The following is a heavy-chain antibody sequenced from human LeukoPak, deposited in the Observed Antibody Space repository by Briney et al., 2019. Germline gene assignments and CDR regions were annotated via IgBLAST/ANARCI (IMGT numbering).Heavy chain of an antibody. CDR2: LSGSGITT. CDR3: AKGIYSSGWSYFDY. D-gene: IGHD6-19*01. Sequence: GGSLRLSCAASGFTFSNSAMSWGRQAPGKGLEWVSTLSGSGITTYYADSVKGRFTISRDNSKNTLYLQMNSLRAEDTAVYYCAKGIYSSGWSYFDYWGHGTLVTVSS. J-gene: IGHJ4*01. V-gene: IGHV3-23*01. CDR1: GFTFSNSA.